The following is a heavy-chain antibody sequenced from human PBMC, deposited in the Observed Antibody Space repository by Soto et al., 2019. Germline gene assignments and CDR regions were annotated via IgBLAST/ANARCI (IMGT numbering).Heavy chain of an antibody. V-gene: IGHV3-23*01. Sequence: EVQLLESGGALVQPGGSLRLSCSVSGFTFSNYAMTWVRQAPGKGLEWVSSISGGGGGTHYADSMKGRFTISRDNSKNTMQLEMKRLGADDTDVYYGAKGSQDDVLTAQHAFDSWGQGILVTVSS. CDR1: GFTFSNYA. J-gene: IGHJ4*02. CDR3: AKGSQDDVLTAQHAFDS. D-gene: IGHD3-9*01. CDR2: ISGGGGGT.